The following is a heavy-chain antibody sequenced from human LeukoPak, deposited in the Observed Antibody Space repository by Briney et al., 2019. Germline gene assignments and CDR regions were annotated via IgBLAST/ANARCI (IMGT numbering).Heavy chain of an antibody. Sequence: PGGSLRLSCAASGLTFSSYWMSWVRQAPGKGPEWVANIKQEGGEKYYVGSVKGRFTISRDNAKNSLYLQMNSLRAEDTAVYYCARVVFSRISVFGVVSDACDIWGQGTMDTVS. CDR1: GLTFSSYW. J-gene: IGHJ3*02. CDR2: IKQEGGEK. D-gene: IGHD3-3*01. CDR3: ARVVFSRISVFGVVSDACDI. V-gene: IGHV3-7*01.